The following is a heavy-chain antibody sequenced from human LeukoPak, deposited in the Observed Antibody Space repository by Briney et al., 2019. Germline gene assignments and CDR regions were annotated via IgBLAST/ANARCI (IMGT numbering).Heavy chain of an antibody. D-gene: IGHD6-19*01. CDR1: GGSISSYY. CDR2: TYYSGST. V-gene: IGHV4-59*01. Sequence: SETLSLTCTVSGGSISSYYWSWIRQPPGKGLEWIGYTYYSGSTNYNPSLKSRVTISVDTSKNQFSLKLSSVTAADTAVYYCARRDSSGWYGAFDIWGQGTMVTVSS. CDR3: ARRDSSGWYGAFDI. J-gene: IGHJ3*02.